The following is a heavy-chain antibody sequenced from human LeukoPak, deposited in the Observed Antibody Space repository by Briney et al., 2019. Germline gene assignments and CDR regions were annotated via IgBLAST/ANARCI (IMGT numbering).Heavy chain of an antibody. D-gene: IGHD3-10*01. CDR3: TSRNGSGDY. J-gene: IGHJ4*02. CDR1: GFSFSTYW. V-gene: IGHV3-74*01. Sequence: GGSLRLSCAASGFSFSTYWIHWVRQAPGKGLVWVSRINSDGSGAPHADSVKGRFTISRDNAQNTVYLQMNSARDEDTALYFCTSRNGSGDYWGQGTPVTVSS. CDR2: INSDGSGA.